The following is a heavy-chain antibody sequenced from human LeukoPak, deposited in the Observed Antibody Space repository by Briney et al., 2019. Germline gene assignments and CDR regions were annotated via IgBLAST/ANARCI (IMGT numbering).Heavy chain of an antibody. J-gene: IGHJ4*02. D-gene: IGHD4-11*01. Sequence: GASVKVSCKASGYTFTGYYMHWVRQAPRQGLEWMGWINPNSGGTNYAQKFQGRVTMTRDTSISTAYMELSRPRSDDTAVYYCARAFLYSNYVDYWGQGTLVTVSS. CDR1: GYTFTGYY. CDR2: INPNSGGT. CDR3: ARAFLYSNYVDY. V-gene: IGHV1-2*02.